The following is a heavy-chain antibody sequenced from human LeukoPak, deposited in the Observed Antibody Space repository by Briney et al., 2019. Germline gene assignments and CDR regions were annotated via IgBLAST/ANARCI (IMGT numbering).Heavy chain of an antibody. CDR1: GFTFSTSW. J-gene: IGHJ4*02. Sequence: QPGGSLRLSCAASGFTFSTSWVHWVRQAPGKGLVWVARIKSDVRSTDYADSVKGRFTISRDDANNILYLQMNSLRAEDTAVYFCTAIRPDYWGQGTVVTVSS. V-gene: IGHV3-74*01. CDR3: TAIRPDY. D-gene: IGHD2-21*02. CDR2: IKSDVRST.